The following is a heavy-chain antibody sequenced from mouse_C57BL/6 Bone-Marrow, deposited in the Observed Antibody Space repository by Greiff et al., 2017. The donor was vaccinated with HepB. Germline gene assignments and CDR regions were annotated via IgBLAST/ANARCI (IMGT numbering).Heavy chain of an antibody. D-gene: IGHD1-1*01. CDR3: ARGTTVVRDFDV. J-gene: IGHJ1*03. CDR2: IYPGSGST. V-gene: IGHV1-55*01. Sequence: QVQLQQSGAELVKPGASVKMSCKASGYTFTSYWITWVKQRPGQGLEWIGDIYPGSGSTNYNEKFKSKATLTVDTSSSTAYMQLSSLTSEDSAVYYCARGTTVVRDFDVWGTGTTVTVSS. CDR1: GYTFTSYW.